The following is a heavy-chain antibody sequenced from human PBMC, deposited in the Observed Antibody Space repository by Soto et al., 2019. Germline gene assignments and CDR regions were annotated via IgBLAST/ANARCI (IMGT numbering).Heavy chain of an antibody. V-gene: IGHV4-30-2*01. D-gene: IGHD4-17*01. CDR1: GGSISSGGYS. CDR3: ARGMTTVTTLDY. J-gene: IGHJ4*02. CDR2: IYHSGGT. Sequence: QLQLQESGSGLVKPSQTLSLTCAVSGGSISSGGYSWSWIRQPPGKGLEWIGYIYHSGGTYYNPSLKSQVTISVDRAKKQFSLKLSSVTAADTAVYYCARGMTTVTTLDYWGQGTLVTVSS.